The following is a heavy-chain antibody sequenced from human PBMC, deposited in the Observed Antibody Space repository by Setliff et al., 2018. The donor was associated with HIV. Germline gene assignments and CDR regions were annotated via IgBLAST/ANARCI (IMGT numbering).Heavy chain of an antibody. CDR3: AKAIAVVVTATPGFDY. CDR2: IRYDEGNK. J-gene: IGHJ4*02. V-gene: IGHV3-30*02. D-gene: IGHD2-15*01. CDR1: RFTFSSYG. Sequence: SLRLSCAASRFTFSSYGMHWVRQAPGKGLEWVAFIRYDEGNKDYADSVKGRFTISRDNSKNTLYLQMNSLRPEDTALYYCAKAIAVVVTATPGFDYWGQGTLVTVSS.